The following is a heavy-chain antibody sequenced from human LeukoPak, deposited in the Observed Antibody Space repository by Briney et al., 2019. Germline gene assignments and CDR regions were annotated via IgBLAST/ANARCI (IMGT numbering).Heavy chain of an antibody. CDR3: ARDSYCSSTSCYSYYYYYMDV. V-gene: IGHV1-18*01. Sequence: ASVKVSCKASGYTFTSYGISWVRQAPGQGLEWMGWISAYNGNTNYAQKLQGRVTMTTDTSTSTAYMELRSLRSDDTAVYYCARDSYCSSTSCYSYYYYYMDVWGKGTTVTVSS. CDR1: GYTFTSYG. CDR2: ISAYNGNT. D-gene: IGHD2-2*01. J-gene: IGHJ6*03.